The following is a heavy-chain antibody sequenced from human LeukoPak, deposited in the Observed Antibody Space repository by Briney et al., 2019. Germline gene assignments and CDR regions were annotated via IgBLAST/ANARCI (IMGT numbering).Heavy chain of an antibody. CDR1: GYTFSIYN. CDR2: INPNSGGT. D-gene: IGHD3-10*02. J-gene: IGHJ4*02. V-gene: IGHV1-2*02. Sequence: GASVKVSCKASGYTFSIYNMHWVRQAPGQGLEWMGWINPNSGGTNYAQKFQGRVTMTRDTSISTAYMELSRLRSDDTAVYYCARPPKLVAGALFGYWGQGTLVTVSS. CDR3: ARPPKLVAGALFGY.